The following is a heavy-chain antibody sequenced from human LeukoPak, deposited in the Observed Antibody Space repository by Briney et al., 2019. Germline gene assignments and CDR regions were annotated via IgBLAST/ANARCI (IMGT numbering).Heavy chain of an antibody. CDR3: ARGRPHGNDY. CDR2: IASDGSST. D-gene: IGHD4-23*01. CDR1: GFTFSSYW. Sequence: GGSLRLSCAASGFTFSSYWMNWVRQAPGKGLVWVSRIASDGSSTTYADSVKGRFSISRDNAKNRLYLQMNSLRVEDTAVYYCARGRPHGNDYWGQGTLVTVSS. J-gene: IGHJ4*02. V-gene: IGHV3-74*01.